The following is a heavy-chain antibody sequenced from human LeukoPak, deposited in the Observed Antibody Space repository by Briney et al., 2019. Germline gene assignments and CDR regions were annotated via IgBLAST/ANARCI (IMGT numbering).Heavy chain of an antibody. D-gene: IGHD6-19*01. V-gene: IGHV4-39*07. CDR2: IYYSGST. J-gene: IGHJ6*03. Sequence: SETLSLTCTVSGGSISSYYWGWIRQPPGKGLEWIGSIYYSGSTYYNPSLKSRVTISVDTSKNQFSLKLSSVTAADTAVYYCARAQVSGWYYYYMDVWGKGTTVTVSS. CDR1: GGSISSYY. CDR3: ARAQVSGWYYYYMDV.